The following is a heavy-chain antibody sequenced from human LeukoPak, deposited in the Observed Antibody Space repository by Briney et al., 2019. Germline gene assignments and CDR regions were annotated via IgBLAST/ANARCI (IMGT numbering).Heavy chain of an antibody. V-gene: IGHV4-61*02. CDR1: GGSISRGSYF. J-gene: IGHJ4*02. CDR3: ARGGIPDY. D-gene: IGHD2-21*01. CDR2: FYTSGTP. Sequence: SETLSLTCTVSGGSISRGSYFWSWIRQPAGKGLEWIGRFYTSGTPNYNPSLKSRVTISVDTSRNQFSLKLSSVTAADTAVYYCARGGIPDYWGQGILVTVSS.